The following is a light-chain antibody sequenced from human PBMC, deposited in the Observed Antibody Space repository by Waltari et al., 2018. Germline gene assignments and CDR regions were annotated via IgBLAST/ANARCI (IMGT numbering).Light chain of an antibody. Sequence: QSALTQPASVSGSPGQSITISCTGTSSDVGGFDYVSWYQQHPDQAPQVMIYEFTNRPPGVSLRFSDSQSGTTASRPVSGLQAEDEAHYHCASYTSASTRVVFGGGTKLTVL. CDR1: SSDVGGFDY. V-gene: IGLV2-14*01. J-gene: IGLJ2*01. CDR2: EFT. CDR3: ASYTSASTRVV.